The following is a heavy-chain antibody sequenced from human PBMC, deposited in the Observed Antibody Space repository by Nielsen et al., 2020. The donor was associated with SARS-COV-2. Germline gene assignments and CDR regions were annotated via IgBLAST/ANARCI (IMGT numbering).Heavy chain of an antibody. D-gene: IGHD4-17*01. V-gene: IGHV3-73*01. CDR2: IRSKANSYAT. CDR3: TSYGLDY. J-gene: IGHJ4*02. Sequence: RQPPGKGLEWVGRIRSKANSYATAYAASVKGRFTISRDDSKNTAYLQTNSLKTEDTAVYYCTSYGLDYWGQGTLVTVSS.